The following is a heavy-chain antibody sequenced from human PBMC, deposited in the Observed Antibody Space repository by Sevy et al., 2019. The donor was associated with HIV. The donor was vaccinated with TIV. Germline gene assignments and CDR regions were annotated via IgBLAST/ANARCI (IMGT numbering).Heavy chain of an antibody. CDR1: GYTFTSYG. J-gene: IGHJ6*02. CDR3: ARGGPSPDFWSGYYYNYYYGMDV. D-gene: IGHD3-3*01. Sequence: ASVKVSCKASGYTFTSYGISWVRQAPGQGLEWMGWISAYNGNTNYAQKLQGGVTMTTDTSTSTAYMELRSLRSDDTAVDYCARGGPSPDFWSGYYYNYYYGMDVWGQGTTVTVSS. V-gene: IGHV1-18*01. CDR2: ISAYNGNT.